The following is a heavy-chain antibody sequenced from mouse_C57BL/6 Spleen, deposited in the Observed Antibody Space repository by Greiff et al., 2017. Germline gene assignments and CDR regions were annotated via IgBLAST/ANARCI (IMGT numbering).Heavy chain of an antibody. Sequence: VQLQQSGAELVKPGASVKLSCTASGFNIKDYYMHWVKQRTGQGLEWIGRIDPKDGDTKYAPKFQGKATITADTSSNTAYLQLSSLTSEDTAVYYCARGYYGSSFDYWGQGTPLTVSS. CDR1: GFNIKDYY. V-gene: IGHV14-2*01. CDR3: ARGYYGSSFDY. CDR2: IDPKDGDT. J-gene: IGHJ2*01. D-gene: IGHD1-1*01.